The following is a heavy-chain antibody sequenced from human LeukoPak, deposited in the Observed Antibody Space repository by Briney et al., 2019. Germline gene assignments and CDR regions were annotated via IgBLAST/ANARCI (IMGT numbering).Heavy chain of an antibody. V-gene: IGHV4-38-2*02. J-gene: IGHJ3*02. CDR2: MYHSGST. Sequence: SETLSLTCTVSGYSISSGYYWGWIRQPPGKGLEWIGSMYHSGSTNYNPSLKSRVTISVDTSKNRFSLKLSSVTAADTAVYYCARTHGAGYSSSWHAFDIWGQGTMVTVSS. CDR1: GYSISSGYY. CDR3: ARTHGAGYSSSWHAFDI. D-gene: IGHD6-13*01.